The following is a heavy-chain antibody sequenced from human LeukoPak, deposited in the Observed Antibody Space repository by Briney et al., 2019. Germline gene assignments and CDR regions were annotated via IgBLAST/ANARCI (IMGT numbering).Heavy chain of an antibody. V-gene: IGHV1-46*01. CDR3: ARDSGYCSSTSCYEL. CDR2: INPSGGSA. CDR1: GYTFTSYC. Sequence: ASVKVSCKASGYTFTSYCMHWVRQAPGQGLEWMGIINPSGGSASYAQKFQGRVTMTRDTSTSTVYLELSSLRSDDTAVYYCARDSGYCSSTSCYELWGQGTLVTVSS. J-gene: IGHJ4*02. D-gene: IGHD2-2*01.